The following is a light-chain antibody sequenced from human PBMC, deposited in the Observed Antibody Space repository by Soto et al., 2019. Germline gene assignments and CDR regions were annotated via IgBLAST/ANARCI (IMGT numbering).Light chain of an antibody. CDR2: DVS. CDR1: SSFVGGYNA. V-gene: IGLV2-14*01. Sequence: QSVLTQPASVSGSPGQSITISCTGTSSFVGGYNAVSWYQQHPGRAPKLMIYDVSNRPSGISNRFSGSKSGSTASLTISGLQAEDDADYYCSSYTRSGVYVFGAGTKATVL. J-gene: IGLJ1*01. CDR3: SSYTRSGVYV.